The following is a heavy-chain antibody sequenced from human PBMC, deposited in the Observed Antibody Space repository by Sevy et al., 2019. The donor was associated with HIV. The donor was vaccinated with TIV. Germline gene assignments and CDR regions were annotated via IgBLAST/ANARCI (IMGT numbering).Heavy chain of an antibody. CDR2: ISGSGGST. V-gene: IGHV3-23*01. Sequence: GGSLRLSCAASGFTFSSYAMSWVRQAPGKGLEWVSAISGSGGSTYYADSVKDRFTISRDNSKNTLYLQMNSLRAEDTAVYYCAKDPSGSYHGYWGQGTLVTVSS. J-gene: IGHJ4*02. CDR3: AKDPSGSYHGY. CDR1: GFTFSSYA. D-gene: IGHD1-26*01.